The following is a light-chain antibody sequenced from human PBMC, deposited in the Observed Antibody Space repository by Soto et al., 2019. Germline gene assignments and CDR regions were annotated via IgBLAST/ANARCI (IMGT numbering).Light chain of an antibody. CDR2: TAS. CDR1: QGIGNY. Sequence: DIQMTQSPSSLSASVGDRVTITCRASQGIGNYLAWYQQKPGQVPKLVIYTASTLQSGVASRFSGSGSGTHFTLTISSLQPEDVATYYCQKYNSAPYTFGQGTKLEIK. J-gene: IGKJ2*01. V-gene: IGKV1-27*01. CDR3: QKYNSAPYT.